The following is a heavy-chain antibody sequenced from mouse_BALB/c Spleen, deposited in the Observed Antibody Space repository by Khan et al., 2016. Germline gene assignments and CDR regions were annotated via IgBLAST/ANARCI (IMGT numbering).Heavy chain of an antibody. V-gene: IGHV1-87*01. CDR2: IYPGDGDT. CDR1: GYTFTSYW. Sequence: QVQLQQSGAELARPGASVKLSCKASGYTFTSYWMQWVKQRPGQGLEWIGAIYPGDGDTRYTQKFKGKATLTADKSSSTAYMQLSSLASEDSAVXYWARRFGTTVSFDYWGQGTTLTVAS. CDR3: ARRFGTTVSFDY. J-gene: IGHJ2*01. D-gene: IGHD1-1*01.